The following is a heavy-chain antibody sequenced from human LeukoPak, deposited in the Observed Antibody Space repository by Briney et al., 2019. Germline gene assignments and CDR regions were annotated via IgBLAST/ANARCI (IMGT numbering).Heavy chain of an antibody. CDR1: GGSLNSFY. CDR2: FYSSGRI. Sequence: SETLSLTCTVSGGSLNSFYWSWIRQSPERGLEWIGYFYSSGRITYNPSLKSRVTISVDTSKNQFSLKLSSVTAADTAVYYCARAHPVVLASTGYFDLWGRGTLVTVSS. V-gene: IGHV4-59*01. CDR3: ARAHPVVLASTGYFDL. J-gene: IGHJ2*01. D-gene: IGHD2-2*01.